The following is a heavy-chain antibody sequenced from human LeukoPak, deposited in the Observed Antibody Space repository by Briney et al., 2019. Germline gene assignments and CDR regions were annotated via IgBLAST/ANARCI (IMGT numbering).Heavy chain of an antibody. CDR3: ARGEGGATQSEIDY. V-gene: IGHV1-8*01. J-gene: IGHJ4*02. CDR2: MNPDTGNT. Sequence: ASVKVSCKASGYTFTSYDINWVRQATGQGLEWMGWMNPDTGNTAQKFQGRVTMTRDTSISTAYMELSRLRSDDTAVFYCARGEGGATQSEIDYWGQGTLVTVSS. CDR1: GYTFTSYD. D-gene: IGHD1-26*01.